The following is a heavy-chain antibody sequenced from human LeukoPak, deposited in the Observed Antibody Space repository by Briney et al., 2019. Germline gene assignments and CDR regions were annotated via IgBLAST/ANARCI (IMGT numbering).Heavy chain of an antibody. V-gene: IGHV4-59*12. J-gene: IGHJ4*02. CDR2: IYYSGST. D-gene: IGHD5-18*01. CDR3: ARARGYSYGFPLDY. CDR1: SGSISSYY. Sequence: SETLSLTCTVSSGSISSYYWSWIRQPPGKGLEWIGYIYYSGSTNYNPPLKSRVTISVDTPKNHFSLKLSSVTAADTAVYYCARARGYSYGFPLDYWGQGTLVTVSS.